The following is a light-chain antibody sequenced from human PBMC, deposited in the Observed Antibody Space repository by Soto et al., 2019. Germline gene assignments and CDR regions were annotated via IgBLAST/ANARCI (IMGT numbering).Light chain of an antibody. V-gene: IGKV1-6*01. CDR3: LQDNKYPWT. J-gene: IGKJ1*01. Sequence: AIRMTQSPSSLSASVGDRVTITCRASQGIRNDLGWYQQKPGKAPKLLIYAASNLQSGVPSRFSGSGSGTECSLTSTSLQPADFAIYHGLQDNKYPWTFGHGTTVEIK. CDR2: AAS. CDR1: QGIRND.